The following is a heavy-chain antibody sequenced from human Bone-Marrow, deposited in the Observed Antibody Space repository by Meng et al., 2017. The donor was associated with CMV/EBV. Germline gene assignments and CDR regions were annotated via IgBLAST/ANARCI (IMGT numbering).Heavy chain of an antibody. J-gene: IGHJ4*02. Sequence: SETLSLTCTVSGGSVSTGSYYWSWIRQPPGKGLEWIGSIYYSGSAFYSPSLKSRVTISVDTSKNQFSLKLSSVTAADTAVYYCARQRSSGWGLDYWGQGTLVTVSS. CDR1: GGSVSTGSYY. D-gene: IGHD6-19*01. CDR2: IYYSGSA. CDR3: ARQRSSGWGLDY. V-gene: IGHV4-39*01.